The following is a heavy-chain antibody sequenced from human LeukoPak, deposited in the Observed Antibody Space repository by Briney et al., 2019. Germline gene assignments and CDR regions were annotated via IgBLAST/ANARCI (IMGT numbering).Heavy chain of an antibody. CDR2: ISSGGSTI. V-gene: IGHV3-11*01. J-gene: IGHJ4*02. Sequence: PGGSLRLSCAASGFTFSDYYMSWIRQAPGKGLECLSYISSGGSTIYYADSLKGRFTISRDNAKNSLYLQMNSLRAEDTAVYYCARDGTEYYGSGSYSYYFDYWGQGTLVTVSS. CDR3: ARDGTEYYGSGSYSYYFDY. CDR1: GFTFSDYY. D-gene: IGHD3-10*01.